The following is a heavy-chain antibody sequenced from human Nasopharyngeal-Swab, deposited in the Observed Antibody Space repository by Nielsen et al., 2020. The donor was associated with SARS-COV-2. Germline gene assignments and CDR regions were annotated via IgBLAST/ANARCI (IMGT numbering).Heavy chain of an antibody. CDR1: GFTFSSYA. Sequence: GESLKISCAASGFTFSSYAMSWVCQAPGKGLEWVSSISSSSSYIYYADSVKGRFTISRDNSKNTLYLQMNSLRAEDTAVYYCAKGPYRIAAAGTKYYGMDVWGQGTTVTVSS. J-gene: IGHJ6*02. CDR3: AKGPYRIAAAGTKYYGMDV. D-gene: IGHD6-13*01. CDR2: ISSSSSYI. V-gene: IGHV3-21*01.